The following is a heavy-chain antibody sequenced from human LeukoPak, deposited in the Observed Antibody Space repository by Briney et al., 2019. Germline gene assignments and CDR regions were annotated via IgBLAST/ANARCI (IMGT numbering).Heavy chain of an antibody. CDR2: IYYSGNT. V-gene: IGHV4-31*03. D-gene: IGHD6-6*01. CDR1: GGSISSDGYY. J-gene: IGHJ5*02. CDR3: AREVIAAHNWFDP. Sequence: SETLSLTCTVSGGSISSDGYYWSWIRQHPGKGLEWIGYIYYSGNTYYNPSLKSRVTISVDTSKNQFSLKLSSVTAADTAVYYCAREVIAAHNWFDPWGRGTLVTVSS.